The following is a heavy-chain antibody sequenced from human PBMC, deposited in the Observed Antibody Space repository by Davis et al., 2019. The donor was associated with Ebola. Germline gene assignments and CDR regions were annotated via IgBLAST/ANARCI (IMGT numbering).Heavy chain of an antibody. CDR3: ARGRGDMDV. CDR2: ISYSGIT. J-gene: IGHJ6*03. Sequence: PSETLSLTCTVSGGSISSMHWSWIRQPPGKGLEWIGYISYSGITNYNPSLTSRVTISVDTSKNQFSLKLSSVTAADTAVYYCARGRGDMDVWGKGTTVTVSS. CDR1: GGSISSMH. V-gene: IGHV4-59*08.